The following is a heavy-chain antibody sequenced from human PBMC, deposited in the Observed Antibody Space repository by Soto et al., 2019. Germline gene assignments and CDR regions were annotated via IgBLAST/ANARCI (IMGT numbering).Heavy chain of an antibody. CDR1: GFTFSGSA. Sequence: PGGSLRLSCAASGFTFSGSAMHWVRQASGKGLEWVGRIRSKANSYATAYAASVKGRFTISRDDSKNTAYLQMNSLKTEDTAVYYCTRQIQWLDAFDIWGQGTMVTVS. CDR3: TRQIQWLDAFDI. D-gene: IGHD6-19*01. V-gene: IGHV3-73*01. CDR2: IRSKANSYAT. J-gene: IGHJ3*02.